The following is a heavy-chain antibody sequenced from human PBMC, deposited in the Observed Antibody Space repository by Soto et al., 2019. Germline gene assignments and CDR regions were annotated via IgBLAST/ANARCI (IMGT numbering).Heavy chain of an antibody. J-gene: IGHJ5*02. CDR2: INAGNGNT. V-gene: IGHV1-3*01. Sequence: VKVSCKASGYTFTSYAMHWVRQAPGQRLEWMGWINAGNGNTKYSQKFQGRVTITRDTSASTAYMELSSLRSEDTAVYYFARGPNVVTPRFDPWGQGTLVTVFS. D-gene: IGHD2-15*01. CDR3: ARGPNVVTPRFDP. CDR1: GYTFTSYA.